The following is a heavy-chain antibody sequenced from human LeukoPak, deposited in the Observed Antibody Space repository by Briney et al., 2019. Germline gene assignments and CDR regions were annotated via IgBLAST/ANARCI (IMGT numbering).Heavy chain of an antibody. CDR1: GFTFSSYG. CDR2: IRYDGSNK. D-gene: IGHD1-1*01. J-gene: IGHJ6*03. Sequence: GGSLRLSCAASGFTFSSYGMHWVRQAPGKGLEWVAFIRYDGSNKYYADSVKGRFTISRDSSKNTLYLQMNSLRAEDTAVYYCAKDPTTYYYYYMDVWGKGTTVTVSS. V-gene: IGHV3-30*02. CDR3: AKDPTTYYYYYMDV.